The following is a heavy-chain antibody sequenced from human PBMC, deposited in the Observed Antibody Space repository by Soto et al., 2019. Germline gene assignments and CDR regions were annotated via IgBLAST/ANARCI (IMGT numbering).Heavy chain of an antibody. CDR1: GFTFSDYY. J-gene: IGHJ4*02. V-gene: IGHV3-11*01. D-gene: IGHD2-21*02. Sequence: WGSLRLSCAASGFTFSDYYMSWIRQAPGKGLEWVSYISSSGSTIYYADSVKGRFTISRDNAKNSLYLQMNSLRAEDTAVYYCARVFPCGGDCYGLDYWGQGTLVTVSS. CDR3: ARVFPCGGDCYGLDY. CDR2: ISSSGSTI.